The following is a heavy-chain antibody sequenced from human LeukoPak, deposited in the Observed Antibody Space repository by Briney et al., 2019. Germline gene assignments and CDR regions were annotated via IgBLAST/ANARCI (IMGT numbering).Heavy chain of an antibody. CDR1: GYTFTSYG. CDR3: ARVQDASWLPDY. D-gene: IGHD5-12*01. CDR2: ISAYNGNT. Sequence: ASVKVSCKASGYTFTSYGISWVRQAPGQGLEWMGWISAYNGNTNYAQKFQGRVTITADKSTSTAYMELSSLRSEDTAVYYCARVQDASWLPDYWGQGTLVTVSS. V-gene: IGHV1-18*01. J-gene: IGHJ4*02.